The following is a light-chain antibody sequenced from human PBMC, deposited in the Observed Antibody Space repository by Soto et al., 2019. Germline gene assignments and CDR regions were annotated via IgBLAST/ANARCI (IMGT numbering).Light chain of an antibody. V-gene: IGKV1-5*03. CDR2: KAS. J-gene: IGKJ1*01. CDR1: ETISSW. CDR3: QHYKSYSEA. Sequence: DIQMTQSPSTLFGSVGDRVTITCMASETISSWLAWYQQKPGKAPYIMINKASTLKSGVPSRFSGSESATEFTLTISSLQPDAFATYYCQHYKSYSEAFGPGT.